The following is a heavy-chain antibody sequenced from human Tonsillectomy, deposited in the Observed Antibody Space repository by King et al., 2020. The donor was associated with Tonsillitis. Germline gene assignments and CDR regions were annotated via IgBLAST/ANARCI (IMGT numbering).Heavy chain of an antibody. J-gene: IGHJ4*02. Sequence: VQLVESGGGLVKPGGSLRLSCAASGFTFSSYSMNWVRQAPGKGLEWVSSISSRSSYIYYADSVKGRFTISRDNAKNSLYLQMKSLRAEDTAVYYCARKYCSDGTCQFDYWGQGTLVTVSS. D-gene: IGHD2-15*01. CDR3: ARKYCSDGTCQFDY. V-gene: IGHV3-21*01. CDR1: GFTFSSYS. CDR2: ISSRSSYI.